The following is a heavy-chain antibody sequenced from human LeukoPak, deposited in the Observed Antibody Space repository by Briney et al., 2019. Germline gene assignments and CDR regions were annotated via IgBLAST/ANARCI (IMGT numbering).Heavy chain of an antibody. Sequence: SETLSLTCTVSGVSLNSYYWGWIRQPPGKGLEWIGYVYYTGITSYNPSLKSRVTISLDTSKSHFSLKLSSVTAADTAVYYCVSQLGGTTFHWGQGTLVTVSS. CDR3: VSQLGGTTFH. D-gene: IGHD1-1*01. J-gene: IGHJ4*02. V-gene: IGHV4-59*01. CDR1: GVSLNSYY. CDR2: VYYTGIT.